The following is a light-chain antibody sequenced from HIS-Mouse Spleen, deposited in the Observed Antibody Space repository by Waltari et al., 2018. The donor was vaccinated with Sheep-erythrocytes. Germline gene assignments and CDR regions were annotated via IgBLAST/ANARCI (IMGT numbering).Light chain of an antibody. V-gene: IGKV1-39*01. CDR1: QSISSY. J-gene: IGKJ4*01. CDR2: AGS. Sequence: DIQMTQSPSSLSASVGDRVTITCRASQSISSYLNWYQQKPGKAPKLLIYAGSSLQSGVPSRVSGSGSWTDCPLIMSSLHPEDFATYYCQQGYSTPPLTVGGGTKVEIK. CDR3: QQGYSTPPLT.